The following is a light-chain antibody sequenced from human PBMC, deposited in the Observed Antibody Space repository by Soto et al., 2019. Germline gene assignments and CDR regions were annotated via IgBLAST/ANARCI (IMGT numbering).Light chain of an antibody. Sequence: EIMLTQSPGTLSLSPGERATLSFRASQSVSASYLAWYQQKPGQAPRLLIYGASSRATGIPDRFSGCGSGTDFTLTISRLEPEDFAVYYCQQYGSSPPEYTFGQGTKLEIK. CDR2: GAS. V-gene: IGKV3-20*01. CDR1: QSVSASY. J-gene: IGKJ2*01. CDR3: QQYGSSPPEYT.